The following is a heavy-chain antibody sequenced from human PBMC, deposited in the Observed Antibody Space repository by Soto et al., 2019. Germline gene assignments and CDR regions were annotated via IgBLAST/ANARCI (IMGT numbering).Heavy chain of an antibody. CDR3: ARLGGRASSWYVGY. CDR2: IYYSGST. V-gene: IGHV4-59*08. J-gene: IGHJ4*02. CDR1: GGSISSYY. Sequence: QVQLQESGPGLVKPSETLSLTCTVSGGSISSYYWSWIRQPPGKGLEWIGYIYYSGSTNYNPSLRSRVTIPVDTSKNHFSLKLSSVTAADTAVYYCARLGGRASSWYVGYWGQGTLVTVSS. D-gene: IGHD6-13*01.